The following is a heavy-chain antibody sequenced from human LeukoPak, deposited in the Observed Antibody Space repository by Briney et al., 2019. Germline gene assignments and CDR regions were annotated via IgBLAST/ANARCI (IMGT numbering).Heavy chain of an antibody. V-gene: IGHV4-59*01. D-gene: IGHD3-16*02. J-gene: IGHJ4*02. CDR3: ARAYVWGSYRFDY. CDR2: IYYSGST. CDR1: GGSISSYY. Sequence: PSETLSLTCTVSGGSISSYYWSWIRQPPGKGLEWIGYIYYSGSTNYNPSLKSRVTISVDTSKNQFSLKLSSVTAADTAVYYCARAYVWGSYRFDYWGQGTLVTVSS.